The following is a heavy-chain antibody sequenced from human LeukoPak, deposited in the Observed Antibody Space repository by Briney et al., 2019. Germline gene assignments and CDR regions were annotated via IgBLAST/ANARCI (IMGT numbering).Heavy chain of an antibody. CDR2: ISGNNDNP. Sequence: ASVRVSCKTSGYTFSNFGINWVRQAPGQGLEWMGWISGNNDNPNYGQKFQGRLTVTTDSSTSTAYMELRNLRFDDTAVYYCARDGTSTDDYWGQGTLVTVSS. CDR3: ARDGTSTDDY. D-gene: IGHD2-2*01. J-gene: IGHJ4*02. CDR1: GYTFSNFG. V-gene: IGHV1-18*01.